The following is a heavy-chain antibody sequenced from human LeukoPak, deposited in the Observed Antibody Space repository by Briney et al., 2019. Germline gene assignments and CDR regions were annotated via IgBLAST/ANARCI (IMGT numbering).Heavy chain of an antibody. CDR2: ISAYNGNT. Sequence: ASVKVSCKASGYTFTSYGISWVRQAPGQGLEWMGWISAYNGNTDYAQKLQGRVTMTTDTSTSTAYMELRSLRSDDTAVYYCARGPNYGDYFQYFDYWGQGTLVTVSS. CDR1: GYTFTSYG. CDR3: ARGPNYGDYFQYFDY. J-gene: IGHJ4*02. V-gene: IGHV1-18*01. D-gene: IGHD4-17*01.